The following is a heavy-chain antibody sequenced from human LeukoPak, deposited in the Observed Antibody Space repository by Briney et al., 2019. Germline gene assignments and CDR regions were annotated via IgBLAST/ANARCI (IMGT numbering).Heavy chain of an antibody. CDR1: GGSISSYY. CDR2: IYYSGST. J-gene: IGHJ4*02. D-gene: IGHD6-13*01. CDR3: ARDLGAAAGIIDY. Sequence: SETLSLTCTVSGGSISSYYWSWIRQPPGKGLEWIGYIYYSGSTNYNPPLKSRVTISVDTSKNQFSLKLSSVTAADTAVYYCARDLGAAAGIIDYWGQGTLVTVSS. V-gene: IGHV4-59*01.